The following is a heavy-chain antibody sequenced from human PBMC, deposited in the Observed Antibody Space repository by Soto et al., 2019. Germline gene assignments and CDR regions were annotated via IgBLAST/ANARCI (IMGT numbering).Heavy chain of an antibody. CDR3: ARYIGGLGV. V-gene: IGHV1-3*01. CDR2: INAGNGDT. J-gene: IGHJ6*02. CDR1: GYTFTTYN. D-gene: IGHD3-16*02. Sequence: QDQLVQSGAEVKKPGASVKVSCKASGYTFTTYNMHWVRQAPGQGLEWMGGINAGNGDTKYSQKFQGRVTITRDTSASTAYMELSSLRSEDTAVYYCARYIGGLGVWGQGTTVTVSS.